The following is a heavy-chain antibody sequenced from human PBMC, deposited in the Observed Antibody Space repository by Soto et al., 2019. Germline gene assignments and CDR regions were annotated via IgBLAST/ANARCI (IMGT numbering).Heavy chain of an antibody. D-gene: IGHD3-10*01. V-gene: IGHV3-9*01. CDR3: AKARVYGSGPDAFDI. J-gene: IGHJ3*02. CDR1: GFTFDDYA. Sequence: EVQLVESGGGLVQPGRSLRLSCAASGFTFDDYAMHWVRQAPGKGLEWVSGISWNSGSIGYADSVKGRFTISRDNAKNSLYLQMNSLRAEDTALYYCAKARVYGSGPDAFDIWGQGTMVTVSS. CDR2: ISWNSGSI.